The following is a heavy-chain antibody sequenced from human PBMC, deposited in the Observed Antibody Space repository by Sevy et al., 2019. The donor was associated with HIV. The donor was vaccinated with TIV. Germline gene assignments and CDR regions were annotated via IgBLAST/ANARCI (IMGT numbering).Heavy chain of an antibody. CDR3: AGENAWGRGYS. D-gene: IGHD1-26*01. V-gene: IGHV4-59*08. J-gene: IGHJ4*02. CDR2: IYYNGHI. Sequence: SETLSLTCTVSGGSITSLYWNWIRQPPGKGLEWIANIYYNGHINYNPSPKSRVTLSLDTSKNQVSLGLRSVTAADTAMYYCAGENAWGRGYSWGQGTLVTVSS. CDR1: GGSITSLY.